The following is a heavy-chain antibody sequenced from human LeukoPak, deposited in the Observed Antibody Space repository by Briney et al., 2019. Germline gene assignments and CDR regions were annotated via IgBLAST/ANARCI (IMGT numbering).Heavy chain of an antibody. D-gene: IGHD3-16*01. Sequence: GGSLRLSCAASGFTFSSYGMHWVRQAPGKGLEWVAVISYDGSNKYYADSVKGRFTISRDNSKNTLYLQMNSLRAEDTAVYYCAREDYVWGSYPSGMDVWGQGTTVTVSS. CDR1: GFTFSSYG. J-gene: IGHJ6*02. CDR3: AREDYVWGSYPSGMDV. V-gene: IGHV3-30*03. CDR2: ISYDGSNK.